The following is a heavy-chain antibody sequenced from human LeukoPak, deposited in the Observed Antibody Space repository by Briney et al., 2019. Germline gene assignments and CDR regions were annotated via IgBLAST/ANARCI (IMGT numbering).Heavy chain of an antibody. D-gene: IGHD5-12*01. CDR2: IYHSGST. J-gene: IGHJ4*02. CDR3: ARDVPGHSGYPLY. V-gene: IGHV4-30-2*01. Sequence: PSQTLSLTCTVSGGSISSGDYYWSWIRRPPGKGLEWIGYIYHSGSTYYNPSLKSRVTISVDRSKNQFSLKLSSVTAADTAVYYCARDVPGHSGYPLYWGQGTLVTVSS. CDR1: GGSISSGDYY.